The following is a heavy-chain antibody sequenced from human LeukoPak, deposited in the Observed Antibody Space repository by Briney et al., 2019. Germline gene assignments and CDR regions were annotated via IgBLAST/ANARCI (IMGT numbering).Heavy chain of an antibody. CDR3: AKRGTVHVVDTAMAGGLSFDY. CDR1: GFTFSSYG. CDR2: IRYDGSNK. J-gene: IGHJ4*02. D-gene: IGHD5-18*01. V-gene: IGHV3-30*02. Sequence: GGSLRLSCAASGFTFSSYGMHWFRQAPGKGLEWVAFIRYDGSNKYYADSVKGRFTISRDNSKNTLYLQMNSLRAEDTAVYYCAKRGTVHVVDTAMAGGLSFDYWGQGTLVTVSS.